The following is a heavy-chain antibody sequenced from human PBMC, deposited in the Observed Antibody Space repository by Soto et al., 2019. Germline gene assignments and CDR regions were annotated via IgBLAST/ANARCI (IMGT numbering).Heavy chain of an antibody. CDR2: ISGRGGST. CDR3: AKDRDIVLMVYATHFDY. V-gene: IGHV3-23*01. D-gene: IGHD2-8*01. J-gene: IGHJ4*02. CDR1: GFTFSTYA. Sequence: EVQLLESGGGLVQPGGSLRLSCAASGFTFSTYAMSWVRQTPGKGLEWVSVISGRGGSTYYADSVKGRFTISRDNSKNTLYLQMNSLRAEDTAVYYCAKDRDIVLMVYATHFDYWGQGTLVTVSS.